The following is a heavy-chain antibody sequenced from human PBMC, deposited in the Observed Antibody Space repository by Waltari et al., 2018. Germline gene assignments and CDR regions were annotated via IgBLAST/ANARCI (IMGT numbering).Heavy chain of an antibody. Sequence: QVQLQESCPGLVKPSQTLSLTCTVSGGSISSGSYYWSWIRQPAGKGLEWIGRIYTSGSTNYNPSLKSRVTISVDTSKNQFSLKLSSVTAADTAVYYCARKTGYTAYYMDVWGKGTTVTVSS. CDR1: GGSISSGSYY. J-gene: IGHJ6*03. CDR3: ARKTGYTAYYMDV. D-gene: IGHD1-1*01. V-gene: IGHV4-61*02. CDR2: IYTSGST.